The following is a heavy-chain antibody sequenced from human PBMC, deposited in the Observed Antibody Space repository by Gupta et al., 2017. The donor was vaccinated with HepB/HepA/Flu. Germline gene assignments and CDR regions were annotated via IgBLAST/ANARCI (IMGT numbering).Heavy chain of an antibody. CDR3: ARRNDCWNASSYSYYYYMDV. CDR1: GYTFSDYY. D-gene: IGHD3-3*01. J-gene: IGHJ6*03. Sequence: QVQLVQSGAEVKKPGASVKVSCKASGYTFSDYYMQWVRQAPGQGLEWMGLINTDSGGTKYAQKLQGRVTMTRDTSISTVYMELSRLRSDDTAVYYCARRNDCWNASSYSYYYYMDVWGKGTTVTVSS. V-gene: IGHV1-2*02. CDR2: INTDSGGT.